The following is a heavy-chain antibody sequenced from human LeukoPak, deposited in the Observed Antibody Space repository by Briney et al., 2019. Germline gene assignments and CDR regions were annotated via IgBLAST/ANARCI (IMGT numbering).Heavy chain of an antibody. V-gene: IGHV3-15*01. CDR3: AKNEAGVSSWYDDYYYYYMDV. CDR1: GFTFSNAW. Sequence: GGSLRLSCAASGFTFSNAWMSWVRQAPGKGLEWVGRIKSKIDGGTTDYAAPVKGRFTISRDDSKNTLYLQMNSLRAEDTAVYYCAKNEAGVSSWYDDYYYYYMDVWGKGTTVTISS. D-gene: IGHD6-13*01. CDR2: IKSKIDGGTT. J-gene: IGHJ6*03.